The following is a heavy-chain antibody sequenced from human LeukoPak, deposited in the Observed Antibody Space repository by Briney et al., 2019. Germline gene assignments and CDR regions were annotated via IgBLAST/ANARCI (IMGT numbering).Heavy chain of an antibody. Sequence: PGGSLRLSCAASGFTFSSYGMHWVRQAPGKGLEWVAVIWYDGSNKYYADSVKGRFTISRDNSKNTLYLQMNSLRAEDTAVYYCANLPMVPAFRSDYWGQGTLATVSS. V-gene: IGHV3-33*06. CDR3: ANLPMVPAFRSDY. J-gene: IGHJ4*02. CDR1: GFTFSSYG. D-gene: IGHD2-2*01. CDR2: IWYDGSNK.